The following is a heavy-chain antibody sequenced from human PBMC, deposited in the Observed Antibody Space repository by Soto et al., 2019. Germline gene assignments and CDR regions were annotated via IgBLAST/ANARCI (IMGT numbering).Heavy chain of an antibody. J-gene: IGHJ6*02. CDR3: ARGESFAIFGVVTAMASGMDV. CDR2: INAGNGNT. D-gene: IGHD3-3*01. V-gene: IGHV1-3*01. Sequence: GASVKVSCKASGYTFTSYAMHWVRQAPGQRLEWMGWINAGNGNTKYSQKFQGRVTMTRNTSISTAYMELSSLRSEDTAVYYCARGESFAIFGVVTAMASGMDVWGQGTTVTVAS. CDR1: GYTFTSYA.